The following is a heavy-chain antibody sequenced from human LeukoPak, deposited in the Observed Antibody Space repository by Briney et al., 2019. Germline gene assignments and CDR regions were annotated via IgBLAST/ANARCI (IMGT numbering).Heavy chain of an antibody. V-gene: IGHV1-69*13. CDR3: ARENLYSSSWYGGWFDP. Sequence: ASVKVSCKASGGTFSSYAISWVRRAPGQGLEWMGGIIPIFGTANYAQKFQGRVTITADESTSTAYMELSSLRSEDTAVCYCARENLYSSSWYGGWFDPWGQGTLVTVSS. CDR1: GGTFSSYA. J-gene: IGHJ5*02. CDR2: IIPIFGTA. D-gene: IGHD6-13*01.